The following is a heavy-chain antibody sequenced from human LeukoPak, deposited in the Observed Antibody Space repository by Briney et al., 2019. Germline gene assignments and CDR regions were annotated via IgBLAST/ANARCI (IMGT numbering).Heavy chain of an antibody. Sequence: PGGSLRLSCAASGFTFSTYNMNWVRQAPGRGLEWVSYISASSSTIYYAASVKGRFIISRDNAKNSLYLQMDSLRAEDTAVYYCARDVAVAGTAGTNWFDPWGQGTLVTVSS. CDR3: ARDVAVAGTAGTNWFDP. J-gene: IGHJ5*02. D-gene: IGHD6-19*01. V-gene: IGHV3-48*01. CDR1: GFTFSTYN. CDR2: ISASSSTI.